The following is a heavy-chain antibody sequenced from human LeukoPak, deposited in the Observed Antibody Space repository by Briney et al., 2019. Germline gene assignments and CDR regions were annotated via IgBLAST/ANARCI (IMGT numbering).Heavy chain of an antibody. CDR2: IDTDGSNT. CDR3: ARGLLGIDF. V-gene: IGHV3-74*01. CDR1: GFTFSSYW. J-gene: IGHJ4*02. Sequence: GGSPRLSCAPSGFTFSSYWMHWVRQAPGKGLMWVSRIDTDGSNTNYADSVEGRFTISRDNAKNTLYLQMNSLRAEDTAVYYCARGLLGIDFWGQGTLVTVSS. D-gene: IGHD2-8*02.